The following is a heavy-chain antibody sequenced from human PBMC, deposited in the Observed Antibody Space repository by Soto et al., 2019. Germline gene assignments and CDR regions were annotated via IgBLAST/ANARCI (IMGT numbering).Heavy chain of an antibody. CDR1: GDTFTTYD. CDR3: ARGRASGSYYLLDS. D-gene: IGHD3-10*01. V-gene: IGHV1-8*01. CDR2: INPNSGNI. Sequence: ASVKVSCKASGDTFTTYDINWVRQATGHGLEWMGWINPNSGNIGYAQRFQGRVTMTRDTAIRTAYMEVSSLRSDDTAVYYCARGRASGSYYLLDSWGQGTLVTVAS. J-gene: IGHJ4*02.